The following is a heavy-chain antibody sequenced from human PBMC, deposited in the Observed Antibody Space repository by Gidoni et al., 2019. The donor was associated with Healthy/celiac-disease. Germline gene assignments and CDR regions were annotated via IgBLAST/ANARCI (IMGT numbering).Heavy chain of an antibody. Sequence: QVQLQESGPGLVKPSQTLSLTCTVSGGSISSGGYYWSWIRQHPGKGLEWIGYIYYSGSTYYNPSLKSRVTISEDTSKSQFSLKLSSVTAADTAVYYCARGRVTAGWVDYWGQGTLVTVSS. CDR3: ARGRVTAGWVDY. CDR1: GGSISSGGYY. V-gene: IGHV4-31*03. J-gene: IGHJ4*02. D-gene: IGHD1-26*01. CDR2: IYYSGST.